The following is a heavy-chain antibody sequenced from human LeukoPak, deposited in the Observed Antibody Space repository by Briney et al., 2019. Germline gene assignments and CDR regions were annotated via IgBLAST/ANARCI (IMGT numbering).Heavy chain of an antibody. D-gene: IGHD3-22*01. CDR2: IRNDGSNN. CDR3: ARDPLKSYYDSSGLSSWFDP. CDR1: GFTFSHHG. Sequence: PGGSLRLSCAASGFTFSHHGMHWVRQAPGKGLEWVAFIRNDGSNNYYADSVKGRFTISRDNAKNSLYLQMNSLRAEDTAVYYCARDPLKSYYDSSGLSSWFDPWGQGTLVTVSS. J-gene: IGHJ5*02. V-gene: IGHV3-30*02.